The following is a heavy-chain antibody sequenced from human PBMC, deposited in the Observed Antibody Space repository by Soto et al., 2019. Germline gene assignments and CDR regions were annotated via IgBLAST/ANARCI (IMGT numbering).Heavy chain of an antibody. Sequence: GGSLSLSCAASGFTFSSYAISWVRQAPGKGLEWVSAISGSGGSTYYADSVKGRFTISRGNSKNTLYLQMNSLRAEDTAVYYCAKSLAAMVTAEYFQHWGQGTLVTVYS. J-gene: IGHJ1*01. D-gene: IGHD5-18*01. CDR1: GFTFSSYA. CDR3: AKSLAAMVTAEYFQH. V-gene: IGHV3-23*01. CDR2: ISGSGGST.